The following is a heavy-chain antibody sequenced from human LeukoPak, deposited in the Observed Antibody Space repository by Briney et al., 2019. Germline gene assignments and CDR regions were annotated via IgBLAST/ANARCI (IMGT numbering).Heavy chain of an antibody. CDR2: INHSGST. J-gene: IGHJ5*02. CDR1: GGSFSGYY. D-gene: IGHD4-17*01. V-gene: IGHV4-34*01. CDR3: ARKTTVTPNWFDP. Sequence: PSETLSLTCAVYGGSFSGYYWSWIRQPPGKGLEWIGEINHSGSTNYNPSLKSRVTISVDTSKNQFSLKLSSVTAADTAVYYCARKTTVTPNWFDPWAREPWSPSPQ.